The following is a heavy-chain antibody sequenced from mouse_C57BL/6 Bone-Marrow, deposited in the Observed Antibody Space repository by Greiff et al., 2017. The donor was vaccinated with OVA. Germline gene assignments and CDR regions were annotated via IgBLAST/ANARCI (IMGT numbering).Heavy chain of an antibody. D-gene: IGHD1-1*01. V-gene: IGHV1-50*01. CDR1: GYTFTSYW. CDR2: IDPSDSYT. J-gene: IGHJ3*01. CDR3: AREAYYGSSPWFAY. Sequence: QVQLKQPGAELVKPGASVKLSCKASGYTFTSYWMQWVKQRPGQGLEWIGEIDPSDSYTNYNQKFKGKATLTVDTSSSTAYMQLSSLTSEDSAVYYCAREAYYGSSPWFAYWGQGTLVTVSA.